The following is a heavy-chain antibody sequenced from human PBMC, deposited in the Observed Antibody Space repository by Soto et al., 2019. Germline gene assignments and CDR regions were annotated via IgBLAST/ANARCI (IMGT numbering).Heavy chain of an antibody. CDR3: ARDSERGGSYLSYYYYGMDV. CDR2: INSDGSST. CDR1: GFTFSSYW. D-gene: IGHD1-26*01. Sequence: GGSLRLSCAASGFTFSSYWMHWVRQAPGKGLVWVSRINSDGSSTSYADSVKGRFTISRDNAKNTLYLQMNSLRAEDTAVYYCARDSERGGSYLSYYYYGMDVWGQGTTVTVSS. J-gene: IGHJ6*02. V-gene: IGHV3-74*01.